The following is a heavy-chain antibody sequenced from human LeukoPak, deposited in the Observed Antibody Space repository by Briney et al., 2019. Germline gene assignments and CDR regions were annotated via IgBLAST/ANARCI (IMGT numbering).Heavy chain of an antibody. V-gene: IGHV4-59*08. CDR2: VFSSGST. Sequence: PSETLSLTCAVYGGSFSTYYWTWIRQPPGKGLEWIGYVFSSGSTNSNPSLKSRVTISLDTSKSQFSLKMTSVTAADTAVYYCARQGSGGRAFDIWGQGTMVTVSS. CDR1: GGSFSTYY. J-gene: IGHJ3*02. CDR3: ARQGSGGRAFDI. D-gene: IGHD1-26*01.